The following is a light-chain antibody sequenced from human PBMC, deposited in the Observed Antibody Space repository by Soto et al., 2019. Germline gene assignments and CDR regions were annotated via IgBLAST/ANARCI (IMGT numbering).Light chain of an antibody. CDR1: QSVSSY. V-gene: IGKV3-11*01. CDR3: QQRSNWPALT. J-gene: IGKJ4*01. Sequence: EIVLTQSPATLSLSPGERATLSCRASQSVSSYLAWYQQKPGQAPRHLIYAASNRATGIPARFSGSGSGTDFTLTISSLEPEDFAVYYCQQRSNWPALTFGGGTKVEIK. CDR2: AAS.